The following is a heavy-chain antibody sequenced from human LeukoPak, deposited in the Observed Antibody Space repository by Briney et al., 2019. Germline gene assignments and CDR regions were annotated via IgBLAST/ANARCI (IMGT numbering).Heavy chain of an antibody. V-gene: IGHV4-59*08. Sequence: SETLSLTCTVSGGSISSYYWSWIRQPPGKGLEWLGYIYYSGSPNYNPSLKSRVTISVDTSKNQFSLKLSSVTAADTAVYYCARTSSSGLVGGYYFDYWGQGTLVTVSS. CDR3: ARTSSSGLVGGYYFDY. D-gene: IGHD6-19*01. CDR2: IYYSGSP. J-gene: IGHJ4*02. CDR1: GGSISSYY.